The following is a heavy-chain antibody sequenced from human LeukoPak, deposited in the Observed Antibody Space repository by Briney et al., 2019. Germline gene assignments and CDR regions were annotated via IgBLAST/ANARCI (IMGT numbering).Heavy chain of an antibody. D-gene: IGHD4-23*01. J-gene: IGHJ4*02. Sequence: SETLSLTCSVSGDSISSGYYWGWIRQPPGKGLEWIGSIHHSGRTYYNPSLKSRVTISVDTSKNQFSLKLSSVTAADTAVYHCARDLGNFDKGRAEWGQGTLVTVSS. V-gene: IGHV4-38-2*02. CDR1: GDSISSGYY. CDR3: ARDLGNFDKGRAE. CDR2: IHHSGRT.